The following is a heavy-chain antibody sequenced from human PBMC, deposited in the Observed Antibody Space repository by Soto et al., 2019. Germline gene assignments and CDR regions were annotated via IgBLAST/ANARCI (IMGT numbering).Heavy chain of an antibody. V-gene: IGHV3-53*02. CDR2: IYSSGTT. D-gene: IGHD5-12*01. Sequence: EVQLVETGGGLIHPGGSLRLSCAASGFSINNNYMTWVRQAPGKGLEWVSVIYSSGTTYYADSVKGRFTISRDNSKNTLDLQMNSLRAEDTAVYYCAKGAYSGRDHLGAFEFWGQVTMVTVSS. CDR1: GFSINNNY. J-gene: IGHJ3*01. CDR3: AKGAYSGRDHLGAFEF.